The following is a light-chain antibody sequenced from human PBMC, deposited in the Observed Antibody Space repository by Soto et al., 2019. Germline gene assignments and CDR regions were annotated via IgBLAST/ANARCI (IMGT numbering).Light chain of an antibody. CDR2: ATS. CDR3: QKYNSAPLT. CDR1: QGIVPY. Sequence: DVQMTQSPSSLSAFVGDRVTITCRASQGIVPYLAWSQQKPGKVPKLLIYATSTLQSGVPSRFRCSGSGTAFTLTINSLQPEDVGTYYCQKYNSAPLTFGGGTKVEI. J-gene: IGKJ4*01. V-gene: IGKV1-27*01.